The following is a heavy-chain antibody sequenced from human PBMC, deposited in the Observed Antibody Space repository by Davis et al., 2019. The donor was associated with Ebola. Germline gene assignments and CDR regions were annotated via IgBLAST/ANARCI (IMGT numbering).Heavy chain of an antibody. CDR1: GFTFSSYW. CDR3: ARGGVGSTSPFDY. V-gene: IGHV3-74*01. Sequence: HTGGSLRLSCAASGFTFSSYWMHWVRQAPGKGLVWVSRINSDGSTTTYADSVKGRFTISRDNAKNTLYLQMNSLRPEETAVYYCARGGVGSTSPFDYWGQGTLVTVSS. D-gene: IGHD1-26*01. J-gene: IGHJ4*02. CDR2: INSDGSTT.